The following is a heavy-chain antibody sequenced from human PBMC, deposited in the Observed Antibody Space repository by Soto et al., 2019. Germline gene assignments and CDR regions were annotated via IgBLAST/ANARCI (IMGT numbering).Heavy chain of an antibody. Sequence: QVQLVQSGAEVKKPGSSVKVSCKASGGTFSSYTISWVRQAPGQGLEWMGRIIPILGIANYAQKFQGRVAITADKSQSTAYMELSSLRSEDTAVYYCARGSTGWELGIWGQVTMVTVSS. CDR2: IIPILGIA. V-gene: IGHV1-69*02. J-gene: IGHJ3*02. CDR3: ARGSTGWELGI. CDR1: GGTFSSYT. D-gene: IGHD1-26*01.